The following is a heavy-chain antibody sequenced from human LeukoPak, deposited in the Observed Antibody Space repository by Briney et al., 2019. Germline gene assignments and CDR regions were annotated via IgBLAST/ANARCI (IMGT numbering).Heavy chain of an antibody. J-gene: IGHJ4*02. Sequence: SVKVSCKASGGTFSSYAISWVRQAPGQGLEWMGGIIPIFGTANYAQKFQGRVTITADESTSTAYMELSSLRSEDTAVYYCARVPGYSGYDYWYYFDYWGQGTLVTVSP. CDR3: ARVPGYSGYDYWYYFDY. V-gene: IGHV1-69*01. CDR2: IIPIFGTA. D-gene: IGHD5-12*01. CDR1: GGTFSSYA.